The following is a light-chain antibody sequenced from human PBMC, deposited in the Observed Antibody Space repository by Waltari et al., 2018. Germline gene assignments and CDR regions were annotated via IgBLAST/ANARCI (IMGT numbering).Light chain of an antibody. CDR3: QQRNTWPPYT. CDR2: NSS. CDR1: QNVDTY. Sequence: DIVLTQSPVTLSLSPGERATLFCGASQNVDTYLAWYQQKPGQAPRLLIYNSSHRASGVPARFSGGGSGTDSTLTISSVEPEDIAIYYCQQRNTWPPYTFGQGTKLELK. V-gene: IGKV3-11*01. J-gene: IGKJ2*01.